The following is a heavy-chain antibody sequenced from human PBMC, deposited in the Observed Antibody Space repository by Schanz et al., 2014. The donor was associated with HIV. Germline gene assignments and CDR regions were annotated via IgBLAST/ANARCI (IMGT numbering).Heavy chain of an antibody. CDR2: ISYDGSNK. V-gene: IGHV3-30*03. CDR1: GFTFSSYG. D-gene: IGHD2-21*01. J-gene: IGHJ4*02. CDR3: TAYNWHRGQY. Sequence: QVQLVESGGGVVQPGRSLRLSCAASGFTFSSYGMHWVRQAPGKGLEWVSVISYDGSNKYYADSVKGRFTISRDNSKNALYLQMNSLRAEDTALYYCTAYNWHRGQYWGQGTLVTVSS.